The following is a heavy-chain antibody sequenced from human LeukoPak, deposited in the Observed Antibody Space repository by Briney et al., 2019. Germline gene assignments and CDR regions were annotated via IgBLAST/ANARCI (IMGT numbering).Heavy chain of an antibody. Sequence: GGSRRLSCAASGFTFSSYWMDWVRQAPGKGLVWVSRINCDGSSTSYADSVKGRFTISRDNAKNTLYLQMNSLRAEDTAVYYCASTYYYGSGSYYIYYYGMDVWGKGTTVTVSS. CDR1: GFTFSSYW. CDR2: INCDGSST. J-gene: IGHJ6*04. CDR3: ASTYYYGSGSYYIYYYGMDV. V-gene: IGHV3-74*01. D-gene: IGHD3-10*01.